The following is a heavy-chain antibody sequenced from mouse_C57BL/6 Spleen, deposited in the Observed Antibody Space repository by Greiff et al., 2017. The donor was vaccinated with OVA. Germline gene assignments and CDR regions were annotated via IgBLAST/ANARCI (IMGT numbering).Heavy chain of an antibody. D-gene: IGHD2-4*01. CDR2: IYPRSGNT. Sequence: VQLQQSGAELARPGASVKLSCKASGYTFTSYGISWVKQRTGQGLEWIGEIYPRSGNTYYNEKFKGKATLTADKSSSTAYMELRSLTSEDSAVYFCARSLYDYDGRQGADWGQGTLVTVSA. CDR1: GYTFTSYG. V-gene: IGHV1-81*01. J-gene: IGHJ3*01. CDR3: ARSLYDYDGRQGAD.